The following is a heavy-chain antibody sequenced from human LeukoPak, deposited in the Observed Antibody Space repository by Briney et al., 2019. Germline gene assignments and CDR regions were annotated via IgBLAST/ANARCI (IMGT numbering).Heavy chain of an antibody. Sequence: PSETLSLTCTVSGGSISSYYWSWIRQPPGKGLEWIGYIYYSGSTNYNPSLKSRVTISVDTSKNQFSLKLSSVTAADTAVYYCARVVGDGYNSLDYWGQGTLVTVSS. CDR3: ARVVGDGYNSLDY. CDR1: GGSISSYY. J-gene: IGHJ4*02. V-gene: IGHV4-59*01. CDR2: IYYSGST. D-gene: IGHD5-24*01.